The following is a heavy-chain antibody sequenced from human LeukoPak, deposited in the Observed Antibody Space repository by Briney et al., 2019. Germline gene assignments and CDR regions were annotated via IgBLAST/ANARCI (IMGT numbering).Heavy chain of an antibody. D-gene: IGHD3-22*01. CDR1: GFTFISYW. CDR2: INSDGSTT. J-gene: IGHJ4*02. Sequence: GGSLRLSCAASGFTFISYWMHWVGQAPGKGLVWVSRINSDGSTTSYAASVKGRFTISRDTAKNTLYLQMNSLRAEDTAVYYCARGHHYYDSSAYYYWGQGTLVTVSS. V-gene: IGHV3-74*01. CDR3: ARGHHYYDSSAYYY.